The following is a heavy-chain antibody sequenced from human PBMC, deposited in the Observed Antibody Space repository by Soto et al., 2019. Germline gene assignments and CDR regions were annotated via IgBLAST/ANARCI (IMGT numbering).Heavy chain of an antibody. CDR2: ISSSSSYI. Sequence: EVQLVESGGGLVKPGGSLRLSCAASGFSFSSYSMNWVRQAPGKGLEWVSSISSSSSYIYYADSVKGRFTISRDNAKNSVFLQMNSLRAEDTAVYYCGILAYGGGHWGQGTLVTVSS. J-gene: IGHJ4*02. V-gene: IGHV3-21*01. D-gene: IGHD2-21*01. CDR3: GILAYGGGH. CDR1: GFSFSSYS.